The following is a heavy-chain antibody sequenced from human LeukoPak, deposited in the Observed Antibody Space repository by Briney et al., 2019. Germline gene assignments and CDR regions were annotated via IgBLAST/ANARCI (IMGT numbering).Heavy chain of an antibody. V-gene: IGHV3-48*01. CDR2: TSSSSSTI. D-gene: IGHD3-3*01. CDR3: AREPNQYYDFWSGYYYYGMDV. J-gene: IGHJ6*02. Sequence: GGSLRLSCAASGFTFSSYSMTWVRQAPGKGLEWVSYTSSSSSTIYYADSVKGRFTISRDNAKNSLYLQMNSLRAEDTAVYYCAREPNQYYDFWSGYYYYGMDVWGQGTTVTVSS. CDR1: GFTFSSYS.